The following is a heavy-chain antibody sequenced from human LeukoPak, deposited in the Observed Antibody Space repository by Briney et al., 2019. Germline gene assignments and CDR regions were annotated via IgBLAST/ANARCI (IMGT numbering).Heavy chain of an antibody. CDR3: ATTTLMEDYYMDV. CDR1: GYTFTSYY. D-gene: IGHD4-17*01. CDR2: INPSGGST. J-gene: IGHJ6*03. Sequence: GASVKVSCKASGYTFTSYYMHWVRQAPGQGLEWMGIINPSGGSTSYAQKFQGRVTMTRDTSTSTVYMELRSLRSDDTAVYYCATTTLMEDYYMDVWGKGTTVTVSS. V-gene: IGHV1-46*01.